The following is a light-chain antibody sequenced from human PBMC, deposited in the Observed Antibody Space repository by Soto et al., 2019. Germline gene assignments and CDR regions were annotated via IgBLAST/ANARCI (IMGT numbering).Light chain of an antibody. CDR2: AAS. V-gene: IGKV1-39*01. CDR3: QQSYSTLWT. CDR1: QGISNS. Sequence: DLQITQSPSSLFPSGGDLVXILCRASQGISNSLAWYQQKSGKAPKLLIYAASSLQSGVPSRFSGSGSGTDFTLTISSLQPEDFATYYCQQSYSTLWTFGQGTKVDI. J-gene: IGKJ1*01.